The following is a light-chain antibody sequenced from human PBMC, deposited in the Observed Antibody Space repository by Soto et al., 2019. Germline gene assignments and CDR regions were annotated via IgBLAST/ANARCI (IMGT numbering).Light chain of an antibody. J-gene: IGKJ4*01. CDR1: QGIGND. CDR2: AAA. Sequence: AVQMAQSPSSLSASVGDRVTITCRASQGIGNDVGWFQQKPGKDPKLLIYAAATLQSGVPSRFNGSRSGTDFTLTSSSLQPADFATYYCLQDHNYPLPFGGGTKVEIK. V-gene: IGKV1-6*02. CDR3: LQDHNYPLP.